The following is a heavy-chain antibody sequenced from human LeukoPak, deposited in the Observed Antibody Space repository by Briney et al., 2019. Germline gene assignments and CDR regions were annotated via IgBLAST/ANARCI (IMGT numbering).Heavy chain of an antibody. D-gene: IGHD3-22*01. Sequence: GGSPRLSCAASGFTFSSYWMSWVRQAPGKGLEWVANINQDGSEKYYVDSVKGRFTISRDNAKNSLYLQMSSLRAEDTAVYYYARDSYYDSSGYYGAFDIWGQGTMVTVSS. V-gene: IGHV3-7*01. CDR3: ARDSYYDSSGYYGAFDI. J-gene: IGHJ3*02. CDR2: INQDGSEK. CDR1: GFTFSSYW.